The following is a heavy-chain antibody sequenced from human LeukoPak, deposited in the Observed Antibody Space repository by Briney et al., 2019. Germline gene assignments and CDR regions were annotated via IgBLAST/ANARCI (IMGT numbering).Heavy chain of an antibody. Sequence: GASVKVSCKASGYTFTSYYMRWVRQAPGQGLEWMGIINPSGGSTSYAQKFQGRVTMTRDTSTSTVYMELSSLRSEDTAVYYCATRGADIVVVPAATYGGVDYGMDVWGQGTTVTVSS. J-gene: IGHJ6*02. CDR3: ATRGADIVVVPAATYGGVDYGMDV. CDR2: INPSGGST. CDR1: GYTFTSYY. D-gene: IGHD2-2*01. V-gene: IGHV1-46*01.